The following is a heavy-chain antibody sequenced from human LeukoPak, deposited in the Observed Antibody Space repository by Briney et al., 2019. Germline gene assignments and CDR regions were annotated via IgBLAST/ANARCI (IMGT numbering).Heavy chain of an antibody. CDR1: GGSISSYY. CDR2: IYYSGSA. V-gene: IGHV4-59*08. CDR3: ARGLSYYDFWSGYYKAPYYFDY. J-gene: IGHJ4*02. Sequence: SETLSLTCTVSGGSISSYYWSWIRQPPGKGLEWIGYIYYSGSANYNPSLKSRVTISVDTSKNQFSLKLSSVTAADTAVYYCARGLSYYDFWSGYYKAPYYFDYWGQGTLVTVSS. D-gene: IGHD3-3*01.